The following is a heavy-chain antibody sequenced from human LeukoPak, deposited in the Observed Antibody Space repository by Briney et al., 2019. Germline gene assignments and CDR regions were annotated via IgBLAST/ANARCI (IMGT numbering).Heavy chain of an antibody. D-gene: IGHD3-22*01. CDR3: ARDSYYYDSSGQEP. CDR1: GYTFTSYG. V-gene: IGHV1-18*01. CDR2: ISAYNGNT. Sequence: ASVKVSCKASGYTFTSYGIRWVRQAPGQGLEWMGWISAYNGNTNYAQKLQGRVTMTTDTSTSTAYMELRSLRSDDTAVYYCARDSYYYDSSGQEPWGQGTLVTVSS. J-gene: IGHJ5*02.